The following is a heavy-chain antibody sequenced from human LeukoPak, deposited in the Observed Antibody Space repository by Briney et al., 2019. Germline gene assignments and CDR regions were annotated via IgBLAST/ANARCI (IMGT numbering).Heavy chain of an antibody. Sequence: GGSLRLSCAASGFTFSSYAMSWVRQAPGKGLEWVSSIGGGGGSTFYADSVKGRFTISRDNSKNTLYLQMNSLRAEDTAVYYCARDYYDSSGYSKAGYMDVWGKGTTVTVSS. J-gene: IGHJ6*03. D-gene: IGHD3-22*01. CDR2: IGGGGGST. V-gene: IGHV3-23*01. CDR1: GFTFSSYA. CDR3: ARDYYDSSGYSKAGYMDV.